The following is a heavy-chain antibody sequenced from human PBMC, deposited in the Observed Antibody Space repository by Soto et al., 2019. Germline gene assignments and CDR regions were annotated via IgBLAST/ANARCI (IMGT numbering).Heavy chain of an antibody. V-gene: IGHV4-34*01. CDR3: ARGRILGYSTTWRPFDY. D-gene: IGHD2-2*01. Sequence: QVQLQQWGAGLLKPSETLSLTCAVYGGSFSGYHWTWIRQSSGKGLEWIGEIIHSGTTDYNPSLKSRVTISIDTSQNQFSLRLTSVTASDTAVYYCARGRILGYSTTWRPFDYWGQGTLVTVSS. J-gene: IGHJ4*02. CDR2: IIHSGTT. CDR1: GGSFSGYH.